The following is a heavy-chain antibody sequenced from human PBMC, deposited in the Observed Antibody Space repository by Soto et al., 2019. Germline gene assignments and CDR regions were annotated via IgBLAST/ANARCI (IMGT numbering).Heavy chain of an antibody. CDR1: GSSVSSSSYY. J-gene: IGHJ4*02. V-gene: IGHV4-39*01. Sequence: SETPSLTCTVSGSSVSSSSYYWGWIRQPPGKGLEWIGSIYYSGSTYYNPSLKSRVTISVDTSKNQFSLKLSSVTAADTAVYYCARVTAGRWLRLAYWGQGTLVNVSS. CDR2: IYYSGST. CDR3: ARVTAGRWLRLAY. D-gene: IGHD5-12*01.